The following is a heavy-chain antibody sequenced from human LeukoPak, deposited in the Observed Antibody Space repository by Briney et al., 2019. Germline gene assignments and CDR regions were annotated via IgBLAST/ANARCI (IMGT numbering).Heavy chain of an antibody. CDR3: ARAQPGWYTAITFDY. Sequence: SQTLSLTCTVSGGCISSGGYYWRWIRQHPGKGLEWIGYIYYSGSTYYNPSLKSRVTISVDTSKNQFSLKLSSVTAADTAVYYCARAQPGWYTAITFDYWGQGTLVAVSS. V-gene: IGHV4-31*03. CDR1: GGCISSGGYY. D-gene: IGHD5-18*01. J-gene: IGHJ4*02. CDR2: IYYSGST.